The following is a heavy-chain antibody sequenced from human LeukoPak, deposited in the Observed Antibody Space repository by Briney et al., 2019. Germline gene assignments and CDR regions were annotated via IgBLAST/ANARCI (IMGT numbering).Heavy chain of an antibody. Sequence: SETLSLTCTVSGGSISSYYWSWIRQPAGKGLEWIGRIYTSGSTNYNPSLKSRVTMSVDTSKNQFSLKLSSVTAADTAVYYCARDGDYYDSRGVNWFDPWGQGTLVTVSS. CDR1: GGSISSYY. D-gene: IGHD3-22*01. V-gene: IGHV4-4*07. J-gene: IGHJ5*02. CDR3: ARDGDYYDSRGVNWFDP. CDR2: IYTSGST.